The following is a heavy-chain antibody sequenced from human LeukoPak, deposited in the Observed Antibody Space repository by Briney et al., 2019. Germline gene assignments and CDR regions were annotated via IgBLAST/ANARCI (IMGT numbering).Heavy chain of an antibody. CDR3: ARVPFLGYCSGGSCYQYYFDY. Sequence: EASVKVSCKASGYTFTGSYMHWVRQAPGQGLEWMGWINPNSGGTNYAQKFQGRVTMTRDTSISTAYMELSRLRSDDTAVYYCARVPFLGYCSGGSCYQYYFDYWGQGTLVTVSS. V-gene: IGHV1-2*02. CDR2: INPNSGGT. J-gene: IGHJ4*02. CDR1: GYTFTGSY. D-gene: IGHD2-15*01.